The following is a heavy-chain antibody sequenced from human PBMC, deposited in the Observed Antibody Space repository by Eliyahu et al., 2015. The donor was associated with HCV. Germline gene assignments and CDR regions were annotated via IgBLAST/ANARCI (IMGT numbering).Heavy chain of an antibody. J-gene: IGHJ6*03. CDR3: ARVCQGYYMVYYYYMDV. CDR2: IYYSGST. V-gene: IGHV4-30-4*01. Sequence: QVQLQESGPGLVKPSQTLSLXXPVSGGSIXXGXYYWSWIRQPPGKGLEWIGYIYYSGSTYYNPSLKSRVTISVDTSKNQFSLKLSSVTAADTAVYYCARVCQGYYMVYYYYMDVWGKGTTVTVSS. D-gene: IGHD3-3*01. CDR1: GGSIXXGXYY.